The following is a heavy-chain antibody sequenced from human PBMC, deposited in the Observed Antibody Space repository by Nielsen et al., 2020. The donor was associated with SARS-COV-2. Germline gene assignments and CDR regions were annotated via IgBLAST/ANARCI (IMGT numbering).Heavy chain of an antibody. J-gene: IGHJ3*02. CDR2: IRGQVYGGTS. CDR1: GFSFGDYG. V-gene: IGHV3-49*04. CDR3: SRVAAGAFDI. D-gene: IGHD6-25*01. Sequence: GESLKISCTASGFSFGDYGVTWVRQAPGKGLEWVGFIRGQVYGGTSEYAASVKGRFTISRDDSKSIIYLQMSSLKTGDTAVYYCSRVAAGAFDIWGQGTMVTVSS.